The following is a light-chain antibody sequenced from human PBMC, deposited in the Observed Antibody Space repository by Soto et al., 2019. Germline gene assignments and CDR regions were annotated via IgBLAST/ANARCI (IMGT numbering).Light chain of an antibody. Sequence: QSVLTQPASVSGSPGQSITISCTGTSSDVGAYNYVSWYQQHPGKVPKLVIYDVTNRPSGVSNRFSGSKSGNTASLTISGLQAEDEADYYCSSYTRTSTYVFGAGTKVTVL. CDR3: SSYTRTSTYV. CDR2: DVT. J-gene: IGLJ1*01. CDR1: SSDVGAYNY. V-gene: IGLV2-14*01.